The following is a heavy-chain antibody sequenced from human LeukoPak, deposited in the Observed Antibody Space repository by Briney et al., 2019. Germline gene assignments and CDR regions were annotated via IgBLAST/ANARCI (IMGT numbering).Heavy chain of an antibody. Sequence: GGSLRLSCAASGFIVSHNYMTWVRQAPGKGLEWISVIYIDGTTYYADSVKGRFTISRDQANNTLYLQMNTLRDEDTAVYYCARGPRYSFYWGQGTMVSVSS. D-gene: IGHD6-13*01. V-gene: IGHV3-53*01. J-gene: IGHJ4*02. CDR1: GFIVSHNY. CDR2: IYIDGTT. CDR3: ARGPRYSFY.